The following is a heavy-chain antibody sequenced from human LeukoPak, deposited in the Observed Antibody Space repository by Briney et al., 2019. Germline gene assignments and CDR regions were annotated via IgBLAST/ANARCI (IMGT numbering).Heavy chain of an antibody. CDR2: INAENGDT. V-gene: IGHV1-3*01. CDR3: ARDQYNVIDS. Sequence: GASVKVSCKASGYTFTGYYMHWVRQAPGQRPEWMGRINAENGDTKYSQKFQGRVTITRDTFASTSYMELSSLRSEDTAVYYCARDQYNVIDSWGQGTLVTVSS. J-gene: IGHJ4*02. D-gene: IGHD1-14*01. CDR1: GYTFTGYY.